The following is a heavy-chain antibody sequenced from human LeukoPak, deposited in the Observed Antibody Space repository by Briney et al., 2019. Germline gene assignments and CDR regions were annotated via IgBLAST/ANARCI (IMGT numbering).Heavy chain of an antibody. Sequence: SETLSLTCAVYGGSFSGYYWSWIRQPPGKGLEWIGEINHSGSTNYNPSLKSRVTISVDTSKNQFSLKLSSVTAADTAAYYCARGPRWLQLRYWGQGTLVTVSS. J-gene: IGHJ4*02. D-gene: IGHD5-24*01. CDR2: INHSGST. CDR3: ARGPRWLQLRY. V-gene: IGHV4-34*01. CDR1: GGSFSGYY.